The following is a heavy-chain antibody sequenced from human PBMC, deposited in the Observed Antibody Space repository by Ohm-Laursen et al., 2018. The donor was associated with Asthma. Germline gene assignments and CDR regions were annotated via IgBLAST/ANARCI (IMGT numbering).Heavy chain of an antibody. V-gene: IGHV4-59*01. CDR1: GGSISSYY. CDR2: IYYSGST. J-gene: IGHJ5*02. D-gene: IGHD3-10*01. CDR3: ARALSGFGNWFDP. Sequence: SQTLSLTCTVSGGSISSYYWSWIRQPPGKGLEWIGYIYYSGSTNYNPSLKSRVTISVDTSKNQFSLKLSSVTAADTAVYYCARALSGFGNWFDPWGQGTLVTVSS.